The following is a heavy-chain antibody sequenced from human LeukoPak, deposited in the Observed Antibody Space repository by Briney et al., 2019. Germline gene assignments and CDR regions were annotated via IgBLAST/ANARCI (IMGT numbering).Heavy chain of an antibody. J-gene: IGHJ6*03. CDR1: GFSFSSYW. V-gene: IGHV3-7*01. Sequence: GGSLRLSCAASGFSFSSYWMSWVRQAPGKGLEWVANIKQDGSEKYYVDSVEGRFTISRDNAKNSLYLQMNSLRAEDTAVYYCASGVRGYTFVNYYYFYYMDVWGKGTTVTASS. CDR3: ASGVRGYTFVNYYYFYYMDV. D-gene: IGHD5-18*01. CDR2: IKQDGSEK.